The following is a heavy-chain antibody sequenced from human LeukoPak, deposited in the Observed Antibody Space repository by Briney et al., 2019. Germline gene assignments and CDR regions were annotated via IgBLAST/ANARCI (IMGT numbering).Heavy chain of an antibody. J-gene: IGHJ4*02. CDR2: ISWNSGSI. D-gene: IGHD2-2*01. CDR3: AKGGYDLDYYFDY. CDR1: GFTFDDYA. V-gene: IGHV3-9*01. Sequence: GGSLRLSCAVSGFTFDDYAMHWVRQAPGKGLEWVSGISWNSGSIGYADSVKGRFTISRDNAKNSLYLQMNSLRAEDTALYYCAKGGYDLDYYFDYWGQGTLVTVSS.